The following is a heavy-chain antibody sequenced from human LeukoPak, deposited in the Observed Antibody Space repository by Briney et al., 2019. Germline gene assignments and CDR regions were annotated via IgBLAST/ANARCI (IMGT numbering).Heavy chain of an antibody. V-gene: IGHV1-8*01. CDR3: ATNPMTGYHLGDYYYFYMAV. J-gene: IGHJ6*03. Sequence: GASVKVSCKASGYTFTSYDINWVRQATGQGLEWMGWVNPNSGNTGYAQKFQGRVTMTRNTSISTAYMELSSLRSEDTAVYFCATNPMTGYHLGDYYYFYMAVWGKGTTVTVS. CDR2: VNPNSGNT. CDR1: GYTFTSYD. D-gene: IGHD1-20*01.